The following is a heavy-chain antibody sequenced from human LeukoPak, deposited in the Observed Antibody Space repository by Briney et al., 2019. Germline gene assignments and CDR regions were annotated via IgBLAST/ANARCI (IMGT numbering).Heavy chain of an antibody. D-gene: IGHD6-19*01. CDR2: ISSSGSTI. CDR1: GFTFSDNY. CDR3: ARGYSSGLHFDY. Sequence: GGSLRPSCAASGFTFSDNYMSWFRQAPGKGLEWVSYISSSGSTIYYADSVKGRFIISRDNAKNSLYLQMNSLRAEDTAVYYCARGYSSGLHFDYWGQGTLVTVSS. J-gene: IGHJ4*02. V-gene: IGHV3-11*04.